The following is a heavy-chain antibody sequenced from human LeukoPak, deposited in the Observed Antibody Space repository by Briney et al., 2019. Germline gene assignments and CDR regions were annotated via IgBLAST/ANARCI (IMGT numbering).Heavy chain of an antibody. CDR2: ISSSSSTI. CDR1: GFTFSSYN. Sequence: GGSLRLSCAASGFTFSSYNMNWVRQAPGKGLEWVSYISSSSSTIYYADSVKGRFTISRDNAKNSLYLQMNSLRAEDTAVYYCARELRLYCSGGDCYSGTWFDPWGQGTLVTVSS. D-gene: IGHD2-15*01. CDR3: ARELRLYCSGGDCYSGTWFDP. V-gene: IGHV3-48*04. J-gene: IGHJ5*02.